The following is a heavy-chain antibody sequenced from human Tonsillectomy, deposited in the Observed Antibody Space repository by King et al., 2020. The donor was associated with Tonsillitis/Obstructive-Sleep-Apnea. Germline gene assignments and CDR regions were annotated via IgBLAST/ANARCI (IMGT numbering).Heavy chain of an antibody. V-gene: IGHV4-31*03. CDR2: IYYSGST. CDR1: GGSISTGGYY. J-gene: IGHJ5*02. CDR3: AXGXDYYDSSGQXNWFDP. Sequence: HVQLQESGPGLVKPSQTLSLTCTVSGGSISTGGYYWSWIRQHPGKGLEWIGYIYYSGSTYYNPSLKSRVTISVDTSKNQFSLKLSSVTAADTAVYYCAXGXDYYDSSGQXNWFDPWGQGTLVTVSS. D-gene: IGHD3-22*01.